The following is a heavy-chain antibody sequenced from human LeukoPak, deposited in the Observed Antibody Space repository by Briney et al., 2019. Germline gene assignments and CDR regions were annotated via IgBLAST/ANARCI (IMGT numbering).Heavy chain of an antibody. J-gene: IGHJ3*02. CDR2: FYSDGSRT. Sequence: GGSLRLSCAASGFTFSSYSMNWVRQAPGKGLVWVSRFYSDGSRTNYADSVKGRFTISGDNAKDTQYLQMNSLRAEDTAVYYCARSGRGGAFDIWGQGTMVTVSS. CDR3: ARSGRGGAFDI. D-gene: IGHD1-26*01. CDR1: GFTFSSYS. V-gene: IGHV3-74*01.